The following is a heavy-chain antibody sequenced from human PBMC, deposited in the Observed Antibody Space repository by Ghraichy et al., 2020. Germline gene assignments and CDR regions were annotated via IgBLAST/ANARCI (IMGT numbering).Heavy chain of an antibody. CDR1: GFTFSSYA. D-gene: IGHD3-22*01. Sequence: GGSLRLSCEASGFTFSSYAMHWVRQAPGKGLEWVAVISYDGSNKYYADSVKGRFTISRDNSKNTLYLQMNSLRAEDTAVYYCARVPSYSDSSGYLWGDYWGQGTRVTVSS. V-gene: IGHV3-30-3*01. J-gene: IGHJ4*02. CDR2: ISYDGSNK. CDR3: ARVPSYSDSSGYLWGDY.